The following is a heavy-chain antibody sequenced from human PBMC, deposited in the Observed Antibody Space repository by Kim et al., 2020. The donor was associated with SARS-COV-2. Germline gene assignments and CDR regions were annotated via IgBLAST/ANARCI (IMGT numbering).Heavy chain of an antibody. CDR3: AKRLGSWAYGDYYYYGMDV. Sequence: GGSLRLSCAASGFTFSSYAMSWVRQAPGKGLEWVSAISGSGGSTYYADSVKGRFTISRDNSKNTLYLQMNSLRAEDTAVYYCAKRLGSWAYGDYYYYGMDVWGQGTTVTVSS. J-gene: IGHJ6*02. D-gene: IGHD4-17*01. CDR1: GFTFSSYA. V-gene: IGHV3-23*01. CDR2: ISGSGGST.